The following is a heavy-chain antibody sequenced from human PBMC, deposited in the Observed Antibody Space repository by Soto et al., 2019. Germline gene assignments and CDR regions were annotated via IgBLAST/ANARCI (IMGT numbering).Heavy chain of an antibody. CDR1: GGSISGYY. CDR2: IYASGNT. V-gene: IGHV4-4*07. D-gene: IGHD4-17*01. J-gene: IGHJ3*01. Sequence: QVQLQESGPGLVKPSATLSLTCTVSGGSISGYYWSWIRQPAGKRLEWIGRIYASGNTNKNPSLKSRVTMSVDTSKNQFSLRLNSVTAADTAVYYCARVGRTRATVTTDAFDVWGQGTKVTVSS. CDR3: ARVGRTRATVTTDAFDV.